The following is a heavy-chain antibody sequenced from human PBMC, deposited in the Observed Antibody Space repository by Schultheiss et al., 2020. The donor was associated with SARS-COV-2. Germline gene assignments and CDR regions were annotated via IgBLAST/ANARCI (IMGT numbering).Heavy chain of an antibody. CDR2: IYYSGST. V-gene: IGHV4-59*01. CDR1: GGSISSYY. Sequence: GSLRLSCTVSGGSISSYYWSWIRQPPGKGLEWIGYIYYSGSTNYNPSLKSRATISVDTSKSQLSLKLSSVTAADTAMYYCARFDSTTTFDYWGQGTLVTVSS. J-gene: IGHJ4*02. CDR3: ARFDSTTTFDY. D-gene: IGHD4-17*01.